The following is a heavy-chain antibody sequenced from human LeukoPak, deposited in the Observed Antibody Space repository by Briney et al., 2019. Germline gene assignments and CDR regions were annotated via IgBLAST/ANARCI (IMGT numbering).Heavy chain of an antibody. J-gene: IGHJ1*01. CDR2: ISSSGDGT. CDR3: AKDLDDSSGFYSYHH. Sequence: PGGSLRLSCAASGFTFSSYAMSWARQAPGRGQEWVSTISSSGDGTYYADSVKGRFTISRDNSKNTVYLQMNSLRADDTAVYYCAKDLDDSSGFYSYHHWGQGTLVTVSS. D-gene: IGHD3-22*01. V-gene: IGHV3-23*01. CDR1: GFTFSSYA.